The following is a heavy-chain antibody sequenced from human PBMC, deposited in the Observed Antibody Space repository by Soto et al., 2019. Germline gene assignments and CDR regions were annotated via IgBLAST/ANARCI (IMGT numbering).Heavy chain of an antibody. CDR2: ISSSSSYI. D-gene: IGHD3-9*01. CDR1: GFTFSSYS. V-gene: IGHV3-21*01. CDR3: ARVRYFDWPSGVDV. J-gene: IGHJ6*02. Sequence: GGSLRLSCAASGFTFSSYSMNWVRQAPGKGLEWVSSISSSSSYIYYADSVKGRFTISRDNAKNSLYLQMNSLRAEDTAVYYCARVRYFDWPSGVDVWGQGTTVTVSS.